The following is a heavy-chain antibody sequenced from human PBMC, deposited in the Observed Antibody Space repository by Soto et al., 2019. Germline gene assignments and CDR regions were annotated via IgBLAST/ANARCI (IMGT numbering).Heavy chain of an antibody. CDR1: SGSINSFY. Sequence: TCTVSSGSINSFYWAWMRQPAGKGLEWIGRIHSSGTTNYNPSLSSRVTMSVDPSKNQFSLRLTSVTAADTAVYYCARDRIIGTSYSDYWGQGILVTVSS. J-gene: IGHJ4*02. D-gene: IGHD1-7*01. V-gene: IGHV4-4*07. CDR3: ARDRIIGTSYSDY. CDR2: IHSSGTT.